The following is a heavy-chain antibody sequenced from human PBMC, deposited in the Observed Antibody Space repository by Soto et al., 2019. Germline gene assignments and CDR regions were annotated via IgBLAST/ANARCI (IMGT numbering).Heavy chain of an antibody. CDR3: ATVGNYGNFDY. CDR1: GFTFSNSA. J-gene: IGHJ4*02. D-gene: IGHD3-10*01. Sequence: EVQLVESGEDLVQPGGSLRLSCVASGFTFSNSAMYWVRQAPGKGLECVSSISSNGGSTYYADSVKGRFTISRDNSKNRLYRQMGSVRADDMAVYYCATVGNYGNFDYWGQGTLVTVSS. V-gene: IGHV3-64*02. CDR2: ISSNGGST.